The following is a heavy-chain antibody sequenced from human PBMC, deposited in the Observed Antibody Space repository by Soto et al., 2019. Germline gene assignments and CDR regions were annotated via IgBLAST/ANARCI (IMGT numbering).Heavy chain of an antibody. Sequence: QVQLVQSGAEARKPGASVKVSCKASGYTFTSDHLHWVRQTPGLGLEWMGRINPSSGSTNYPQKFQGRVTMTRDTSTATAYMELSSLRSEDSAVYFCARGEVHSSGWNFDFWGQGSLVTVSS. J-gene: IGHJ4*02. CDR2: INPSSGST. CDR1: GYTFTSDH. D-gene: IGHD6-19*01. V-gene: IGHV1-46*03. CDR3: ARGEVHSSGWNFDF.